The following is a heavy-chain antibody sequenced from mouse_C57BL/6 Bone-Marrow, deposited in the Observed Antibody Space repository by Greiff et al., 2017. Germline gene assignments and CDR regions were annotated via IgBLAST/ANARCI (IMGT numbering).Heavy chain of an antibody. CDR1: GYSFTSFD. Sequence: VQLPQSGPELVKPGASLRLSCTASGYSFTSFDINLVKHSPRPGNEWNGWIYSRGGSAKYNEPFMGKATLIVNTSSSTAYMELHSLTSEDSAVYFCARLEFDGSSGDWYFDVWGTGTTVTVSS. D-gene: IGHD1-1*01. V-gene: IGHV1-85*01. CDR2: IYSRGGSA. CDR3: ARLEFDGSSGDWYFDV. J-gene: IGHJ1*03.